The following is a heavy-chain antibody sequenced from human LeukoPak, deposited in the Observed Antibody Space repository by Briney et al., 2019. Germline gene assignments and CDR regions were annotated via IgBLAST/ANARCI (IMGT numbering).Heavy chain of an antibody. J-gene: IGHJ6*02. CDR2: IGTAGDT. CDR1: GFTFSSYD. D-gene: IGHD6-19*01. Sequence: PGGSLRLSCAASGFTFSSYDMHWVRQATGKGLEWVSAIGTAGDTYYPGSVKGRFTISRENAKNSLYLQMNSLRAEDTALYYCAKDKDSSGCMDVWGQGTTVTVSS. V-gene: IGHV3-13*01. CDR3: AKDKDSSGCMDV.